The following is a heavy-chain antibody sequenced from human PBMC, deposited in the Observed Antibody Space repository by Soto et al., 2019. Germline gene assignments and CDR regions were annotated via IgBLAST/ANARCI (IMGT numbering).Heavy chain of an antibody. Sequence: ASVKVSCKASGYTFTSYGISWVRQAPGQGLEWMGWISAYNGNTNYAQKLQGRVTMTTDTSTSTAYMELRSLRSDDTAVYYCARGWGGRILSLRSGDLVVDYWGQGTLVTVSS. V-gene: IGHV1-18*01. CDR3: ARGWGGRILSLRSGDLVVDY. CDR2: ISAYNGNT. J-gene: IGHJ4*02. D-gene: IGHD2-15*01. CDR1: GYTFTSYG.